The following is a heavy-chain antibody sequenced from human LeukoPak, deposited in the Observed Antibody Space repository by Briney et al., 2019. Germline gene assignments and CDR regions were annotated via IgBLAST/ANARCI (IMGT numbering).Heavy chain of an antibody. CDR3: AKSRSGLNDAFDI. V-gene: IGHV3-23*01. CDR1: GFAFITYA. D-gene: IGHD3-10*01. J-gene: IGHJ3*02. Sequence: GGLLRLSCAASGFAFITYAMSWVRQAPGKGLEWVSGLSGTAGSTYYADSVRGRYTISRDNSKNTLYLQMNSLRADDTAVYYCAKSRSGLNDAFDIWGQGTVV. CDR2: LSGTAGST.